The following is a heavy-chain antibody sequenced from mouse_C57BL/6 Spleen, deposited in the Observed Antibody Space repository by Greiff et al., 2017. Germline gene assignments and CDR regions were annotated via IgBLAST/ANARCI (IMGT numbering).Heavy chain of an antibody. Sequence: QVQLKESGAELVRPGASVTLSCKASGYTFTDYEMHWVKQTPVHGLEWIGAIDPETGGTAYNQKFKGKAILTADKSSSTAYMELRSLTSEDSAVYYCTREDLTWFAYWGQGTLVTVSA. CDR2: IDPETGGT. CDR1: GYTFTDYE. J-gene: IGHJ3*01. V-gene: IGHV1-15*01. CDR3: TREDLTWFAY.